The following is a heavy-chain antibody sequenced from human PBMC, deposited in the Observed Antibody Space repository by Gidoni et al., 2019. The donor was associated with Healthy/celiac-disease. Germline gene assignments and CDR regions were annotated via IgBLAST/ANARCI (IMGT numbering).Heavy chain of an antibody. Sequence: EVQLVQSGAEVQQPGESLKISCKGSGYSFTSYWIGWVRQMPGKRLEWMGIIYPGDSDTRYSPSFQGQVTISADKSISTAYLQWSSLKASDTAMYYCARLCRGYDFWSGHPYNWFDPWGQGTLVTVSS. V-gene: IGHV5-51*01. CDR3: ARLCRGYDFWSGHPYNWFDP. CDR1: GYSFTSYW. CDR2: IYPGDSDT. J-gene: IGHJ5*02. D-gene: IGHD3-3*01.